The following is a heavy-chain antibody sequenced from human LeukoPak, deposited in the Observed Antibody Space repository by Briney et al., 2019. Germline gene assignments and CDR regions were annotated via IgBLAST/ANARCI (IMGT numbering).Heavy chain of an antibody. J-gene: IGHJ4*02. CDR3: AKDGGGDCYFHY. D-gene: IGHD2-21*02. CDR2: IPSDGTHK. CDR1: GFTFSNYG. Sequence: GGSLRLSCAASGFTFSNYGMHWVRQAPGKGLEWVAVIPSDGTHKYYADSVQGRFTISRDHSKNTLYLQMNSLRDEDTAVYYCAKDGGGDCYFHYWGQGALVTVSS. V-gene: IGHV3-30*18.